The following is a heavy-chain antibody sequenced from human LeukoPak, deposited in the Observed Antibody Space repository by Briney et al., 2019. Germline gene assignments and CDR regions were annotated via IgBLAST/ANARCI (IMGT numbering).Heavy chain of an antibody. CDR3: ARIVGASDY. D-gene: IGHD1-26*01. J-gene: IGHJ4*02. Sequence: SETLSLTCTVSGGSISSSSYYWGWIRQPPGKGLEWIGRIWYSGSTYYNPSLKSRVTISVDTSKNQFSLKLSAVTAADTAVYYCARIVGASDYWGQGTLVTVSS. CDR1: GGSISSSSYY. CDR2: IWYSGST. V-gene: IGHV4-39*01.